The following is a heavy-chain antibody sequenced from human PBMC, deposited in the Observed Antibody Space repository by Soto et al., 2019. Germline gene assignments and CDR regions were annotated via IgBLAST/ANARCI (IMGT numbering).Heavy chain of an antibody. CDR2: VSKSDYT. CDR1: GFTFNNYG. CDR3: AREDSIIITAVSDF. Sequence: PGGSLRLSCVVSGFTFNNYGINWVRQAPGKGLEWVSTVSKSDYTYYSDSVKGRFTNSRDNAKNTVSLQMNTLRAEDTAVYYCAREDSIIITAVSDFWGQGTLVTVSS. D-gene: IGHD2-2*01. V-gene: IGHV3-21*04. J-gene: IGHJ4*02.